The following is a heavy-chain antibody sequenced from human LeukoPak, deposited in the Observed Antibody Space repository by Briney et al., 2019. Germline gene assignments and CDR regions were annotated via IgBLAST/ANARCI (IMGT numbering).Heavy chain of an antibody. CDR1: GFTFSSYG. J-gene: IGHJ4*02. Sequence: PGGSLRLSCAASGFTFSSYGMHWVRQAPGKGLEWVAFIRYDGSNKYYADSVKGRFTISRDNSKNTLYLQMNSLRAEDTAVYYCAKGGGRHYSSSCAYWGQGTLVTVSS. CDR2: IRYDGSNK. CDR3: AKGGGRHYSSSCAY. D-gene: IGHD6-13*01. V-gene: IGHV3-30*02.